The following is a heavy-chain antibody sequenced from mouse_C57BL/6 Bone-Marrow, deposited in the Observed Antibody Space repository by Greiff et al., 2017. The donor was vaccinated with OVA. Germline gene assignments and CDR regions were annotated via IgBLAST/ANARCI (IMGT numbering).Heavy chain of an antibody. D-gene: IGHD1-1*01. CDR3: VKASPGSSYWYFDV. Sequence: EVQGVESGGGLVQPGASLRLSCAASGFTFTDYYMSWVRQPPGKAPEWLALISNKANGYTTEYTASVKGLFTISRDNSQNILYLQMNTLRAEDSATYYCVKASPGSSYWYFDVWGTGTTVTVSS. CDR1: GFTFTDYY. J-gene: IGHJ1*03. CDR2: ISNKANGYTT. V-gene: IGHV7-4*01.